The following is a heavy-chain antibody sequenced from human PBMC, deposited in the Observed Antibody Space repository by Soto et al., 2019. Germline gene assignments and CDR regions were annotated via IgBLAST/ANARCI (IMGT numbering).Heavy chain of an antibody. Sequence: QVQLVQSGAEVKKPGASVKVSCKASGYTFTTYGITWVRQAPGQGLEWMGWISPYSGNTNYAQKLQGRLTVTTDTSTNTAYMDLRSLRSDDTAVYYCARVVKAGDYGDYGRYYFDYWGHGTLVTVSS. J-gene: IGHJ4*01. CDR2: ISPYSGNT. D-gene: IGHD4-17*01. CDR1: GYTFTTYG. V-gene: IGHV1-18*04. CDR3: ARVVKAGDYGDYGRYYFDY.